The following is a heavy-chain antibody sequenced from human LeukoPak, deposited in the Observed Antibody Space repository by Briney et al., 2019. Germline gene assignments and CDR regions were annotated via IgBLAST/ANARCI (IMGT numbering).Heavy chain of an antibody. Sequence: GGSLRLSCAASGFTFSSYSMNWVRQAPGKGLEWVSYISSSSSTIYYADSVKGRFTVSRDNAKNSLYLQMNSLRAEDTAVYYCATYSSLNRREFQYWGQGTLLTVSS. CDR1: GFTFSSYS. CDR3: ATYSSLNRREFQY. J-gene: IGHJ1*01. D-gene: IGHD3-22*01. V-gene: IGHV3-48*04. CDR2: ISSSSSTI.